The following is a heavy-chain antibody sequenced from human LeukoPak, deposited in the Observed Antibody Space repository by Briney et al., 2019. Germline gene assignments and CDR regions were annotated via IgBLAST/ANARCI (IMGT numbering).Heavy chain of an antibody. J-gene: IGHJ4*02. Sequence: GASVKVSCKASGYTFTSYGISWVRQAPGQGLEWMGWISAYNGNTNYAQKLQGRVTMTTDTSTSTAYMELRSLRSDDTAVYYCARAYDSSGYSPYYFDYWGQGTLVTVSS. V-gene: IGHV1-18*01. CDR3: ARAYDSSGYSPYYFDY. CDR2: ISAYNGNT. D-gene: IGHD3-22*01. CDR1: GYTFTSYG.